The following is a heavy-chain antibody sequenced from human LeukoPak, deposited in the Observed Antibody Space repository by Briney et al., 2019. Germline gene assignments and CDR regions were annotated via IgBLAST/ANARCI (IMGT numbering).Heavy chain of an antibody. CDR1: GYTFTSYY. D-gene: IGHD3-10*01. V-gene: IGHV1-18*04. Sequence: GASVKVSCKASGYTFTSYYMHWVRQAPGQGLEWMGWVSAYNGNTNYAQKLQGRVNMTTDTSTSTAYMELRSLRSDDTAVYYCARDSLDYGSGSYYLGVYWGQGTLVTVSS. CDR3: ARDSLDYGSGSYYLGVY. J-gene: IGHJ4*02. CDR2: VSAYNGNT.